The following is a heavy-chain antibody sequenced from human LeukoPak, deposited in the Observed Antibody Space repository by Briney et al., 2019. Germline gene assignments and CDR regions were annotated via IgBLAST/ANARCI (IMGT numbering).Heavy chain of an antibody. CDR2: ISAYNGNT. V-gene: IGHV1-18*01. CDR3: AILKYSSGWST. Sequence: ASVKVSCKASGYTFTSYGISWVRQAPGQGLGWMGWISAYNGNTNYAQKLQGRVTMTTDTSTSTAYMELRSLRSDDTAVFYCAILKYSSGWSTWGQGTLVTVSS. CDR1: GYTFTSYG. J-gene: IGHJ5*02. D-gene: IGHD6-19*01.